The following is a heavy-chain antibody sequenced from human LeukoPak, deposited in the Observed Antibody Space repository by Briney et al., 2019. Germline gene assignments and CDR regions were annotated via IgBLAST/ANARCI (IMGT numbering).Heavy chain of an antibody. CDR1: GGSISCTSYF. CDR2: IYYSGST. V-gene: IGHV4-39*07. CDR3: ARDWNLNYFDY. J-gene: IGHJ4*02. Sequence: SETLSLTCTVSGGSISCTSYFWGWIRQPPGKGLEWIGSIYYSGSTYNNPSLKSRVTISVDTSKNQFSLRLTSVTAADTAVYYCARDWNLNYFDYWGQGSLVSVSS. D-gene: IGHD1-7*01.